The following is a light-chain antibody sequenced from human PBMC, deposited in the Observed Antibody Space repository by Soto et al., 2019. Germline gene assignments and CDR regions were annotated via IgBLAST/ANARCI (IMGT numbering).Light chain of an antibody. CDR2: GNN. J-gene: IGLJ3*02. CDR1: SFNIGGNY. V-gene: IGLV1-51*01. Sequence: QSVLTQPPSVSAAPGQKVTISCSGSSFNIGGNYLSWYVQLPGTAPKFLIYGNNKRPSGIPDRFSGSKSGTSATLGITGLQTEDEADYYCATWDSSLGAVVFGGGTK. CDR3: ATWDSSLGAVV.